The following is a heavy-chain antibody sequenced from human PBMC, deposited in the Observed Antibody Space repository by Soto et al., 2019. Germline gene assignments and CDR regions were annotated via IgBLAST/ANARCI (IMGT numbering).Heavy chain of an antibody. J-gene: IGHJ4*02. CDR3: ARASSSSWTYVDY. V-gene: IGHV1-3*01. CDR1: GYTFTSYA. CDR2: INAGNGNT. Sequence: QVQLVQSGAEVKKPGASVKVSCKASGYTFTSYAMHWVRQAPGQRLEWMGWINAGNGNTKYSQKFQGRVTITRDTSASTADMELNSLRSEDTAVYYCARASSSSWTYVDYWGQGTLVTVSS. D-gene: IGHD6-13*01.